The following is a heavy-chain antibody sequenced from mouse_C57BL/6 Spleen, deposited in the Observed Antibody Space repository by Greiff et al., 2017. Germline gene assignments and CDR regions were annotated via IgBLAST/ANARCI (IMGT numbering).Heavy chain of an antibody. CDR1: GFTFSSYT. CDR2: ISGGGGNP. Sequence: DVKLVESGGGLVKPGGSLKLSCAASGFTFSSYTMSWVRQTPEKRLEWVATISGGGGNPDYPDSVQGRFTISRDNAKNTLYLQMSSLRSEDTALYYCARPFITTVVEGYFGDWGQGTTLTVAS. J-gene: IGHJ2*01. V-gene: IGHV5-9*01. CDR3: ARPFITTVVEGYFGD. D-gene: IGHD1-1*01.